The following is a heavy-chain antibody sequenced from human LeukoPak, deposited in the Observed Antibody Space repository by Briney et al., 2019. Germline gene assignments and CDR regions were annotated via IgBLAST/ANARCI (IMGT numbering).Heavy chain of an antibody. CDR1: GGSISSYY. CDR3: ARRGSHSSSWGAFDI. Sequence: KTSETLSLTCTVSGGSISSYYWSWIRQPPGKGLEWIGYIYYSGSTNYNPSLKSRVTISVDTSKNQFSLKLSSVTAADTAVYYCARRGSHSSSWGAFDIWGQGTMVTVSS. CDR2: IYYSGST. D-gene: IGHD6-13*01. V-gene: IGHV4-59*08. J-gene: IGHJ3*02.